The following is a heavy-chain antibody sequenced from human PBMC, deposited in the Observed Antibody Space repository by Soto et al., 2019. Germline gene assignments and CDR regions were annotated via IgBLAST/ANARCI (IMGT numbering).Heavy chain of an antibody. J-gene: IGHJ3*02. CDR3: ARRGYSYRDAFDI. D-gene: IGHD5-18*01. CDR2: IYSGGST. V-gene: IGHV3-53*01. CDR1: GFTVSSNY. Sequence: PGGSLRLSCAASGFTVSSNYMSWVRQAPGKGLEWVSVIYSGGSTYYADSVKGRFTISRDNSKNTLYLQVNSLRAEDTAVYYCARRGYSYRDAFDIWGQGTMVTVSS.